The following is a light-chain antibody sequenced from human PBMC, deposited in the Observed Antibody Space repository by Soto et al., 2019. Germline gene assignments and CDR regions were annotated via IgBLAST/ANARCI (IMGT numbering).Light chain of an antibody. Sequence: EIVLTQSPATLSLSPGERATLSFRASQSVSSNLAWYQQKRGQAPRLLIYGASTRATGIPARFSGSGSGREFTLTISSLQSEDFAVYYCQHYNNWPPWTFGQGTKVDIK. CDR3: QHYNNWPPWT. J-gene: IGKJ1*01. V-gene: IGKV3-15*01. CDR2: GAS. CDR1: QSVSSN.